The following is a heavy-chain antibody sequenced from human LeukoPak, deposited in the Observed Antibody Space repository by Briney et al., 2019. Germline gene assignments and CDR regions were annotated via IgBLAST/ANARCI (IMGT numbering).Heavy chain of an antibody. CDR1: GYTFTDYY. CDR2: INGNSGGT. V-gene: IGHV1-2*02. D-gene: IGHD5-24*01. CDR3: ARTGPMAYFDY. Sequence: ASVKVSCKASGYTFTDYYMHWVRQAPGQGLEWMGWINGNSGGTSYAQKFQGRVTMTRDTSISTAYMELTRLRSDDTAVYFCARTGPMAYFDYWGQGSLVTVSS. J-gene: IGHJ4*02.